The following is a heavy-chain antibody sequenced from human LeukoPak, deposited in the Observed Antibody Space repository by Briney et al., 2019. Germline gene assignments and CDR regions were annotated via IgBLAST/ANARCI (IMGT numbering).Heavy chain of an antibody. CDR2: ISSSSSYI. V-gene: IGHV3-21*01. CDR1: GLTFSNFG. Sequence: TGGTLRLSCVASGLTFSNFGMSWVRQAPGKGLEWVSSISSSSSYIYYADSVKGRFTISRDNAKNSLYLQMNSLRAEDTAVYYCARDWAPGYSSSSLPAPAYWGQGTLVTVSS. J-gene: IGHJ4*02. CDR3: ARDWAPGYSSSSLPAPAY. D-gene: IGHD6-6*01.